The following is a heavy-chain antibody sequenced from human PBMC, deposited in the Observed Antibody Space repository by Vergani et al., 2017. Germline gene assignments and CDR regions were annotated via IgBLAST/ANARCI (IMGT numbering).Heavy chain of an antibody. J-gene: IGHJ6*03. CDR1: GGSFSGYY. Sequence: QVQLQESGPGLLKPSETLSLTCAVYGGSFSGYYWSWIRQPPGKGLEWIGEINHSGSTNYNPSLKSRVTISVDTSKNQFSLKLSSVTAADTAVYYCARLGTTVTTYYYYYYMDVWGKGTTVTVSS. CDR2: INHSGST. D-gene: IGHD4-11*01. CDR3: ARLGTTVTTYYYYYYMDV. V-gene: IGHV4-34*01.